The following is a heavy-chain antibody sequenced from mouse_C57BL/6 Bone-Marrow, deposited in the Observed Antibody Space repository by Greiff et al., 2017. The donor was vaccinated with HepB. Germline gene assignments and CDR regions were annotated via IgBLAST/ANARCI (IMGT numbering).Heavy chain of an antibody. J-gene: IGHJ2*01. V-gene: IGHV1-50*01. D-gene: IGHD1-1*01. CDR2: IDPSDSYT. CDR3: AREDYYGSSVDY. Sequence: QVQLQQSGAELVKPGASVKLSCKASGYTFTSYWMQWVKQRPGQGLEWIGEIDPSDSYTNYNQKFKGKATLTVDTSSSTAYMQLSSLTSEDSAVYYCAREDYYGSSVDYWGQGTTLTVSS. CDR1: GYTFTSYW.